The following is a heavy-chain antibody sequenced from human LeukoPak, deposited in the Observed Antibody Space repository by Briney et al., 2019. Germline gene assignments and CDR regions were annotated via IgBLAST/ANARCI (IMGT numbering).Heavy chain of an antibody. Sequence: SETLSLTCTVSGGSISSYYWSWIRQPAGKGLEWMGRIYTSESTNYNPSLKSRVTMSVDTSKNQFSLKLSSVTAADTAVYYCARDLDSSSWYAAFDIWGQGTMVTVSS. CDR3: ARDLDSSSWYAAFDI. J-gene: IGHJ3*02. V-gene: IGHV4-4*07. D-gene: IGHD6-13*01. CDR1: GGSISSYY. CDR2: IYTSEST.